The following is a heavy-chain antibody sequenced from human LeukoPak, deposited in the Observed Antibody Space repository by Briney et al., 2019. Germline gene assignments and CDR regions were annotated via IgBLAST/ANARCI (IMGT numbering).Heavy chain of an antibody. J-gene: IGHJ6*02. Sequence: KASETLSLTCAVYGGSFSGYYWSWIRQPPGKGLEWIVEINHSGSTNYNPSLKSRVTISVDTSKNQFSLKLSSVTAADTAVYYCARSATISVYYYYGMDVWGQGTTVTVSS. CDR3: ARSATISVYYYYGMDV. CDR1: GGSFSGYY. V-gene: IGHV4-34*01. CDR2: INHSGST. D-gene: IGHD2-15*01.